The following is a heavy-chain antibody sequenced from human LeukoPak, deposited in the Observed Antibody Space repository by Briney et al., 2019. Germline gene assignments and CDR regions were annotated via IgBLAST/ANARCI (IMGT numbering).Heavy chain of an antibody. CDR1: GFTFNSYA. CDR2: ISDDSHST. Sequence: GGSLRLSCAASGFTFNSYAMTWVRQAPGKGLEWVSAISDDSHSTHYADSVKGRFTISRDNSKNTLYLQMNSLRAEDTAVYYCAKGDPTYYWGQGTLVTVSS. J-gene: IGHJ4*02. V-gene: IGHV3-23*01. CDR3: AKGDPTYY.